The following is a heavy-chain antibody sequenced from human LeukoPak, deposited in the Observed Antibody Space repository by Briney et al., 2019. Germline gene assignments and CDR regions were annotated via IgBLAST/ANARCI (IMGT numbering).Heavy chain of an antibody. CDR2: INHSGST. CDR1: GGSFSNYY. Sequence: SETLSLTCAVYGGSFSNYYWSWIRQPPGKGLEWIGEINHSGSTNYNPSLKSRVTISVDTSKNQFSLKLRAGTAADTAVYYCARRGLKWELLPARARKSYYFDYWGQGTLVTVSS. D-gene: IGHD1-26*01. V-gene: IGHV4-34*01. CDR3: ARRGLKWELLPARARKSYYFDY. J-gene: IGHJ4*02.